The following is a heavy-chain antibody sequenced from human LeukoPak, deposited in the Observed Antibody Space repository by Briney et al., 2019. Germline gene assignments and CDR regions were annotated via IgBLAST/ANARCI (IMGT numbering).Heavy chain of an antibody. V-gene: IGHV4-59*01. Sequence: PSETLSLTCTVSGGSLSSYYWSWIRQPPGKGLEWIGYIYYSGSTNYNPSLKSRVTIPVDTSKNQFSLKLSSVTAADTAVYYCARGGCSGGSCYSYYFDYWGQGTLVTVSS. CDR2: IYYSGST. J-gene: IGHJ4*02. D-gene: IGHD2-15*01. CDR1: GGSLSSYY. CDR3: ARGGCSGGSCYSYYFDY.